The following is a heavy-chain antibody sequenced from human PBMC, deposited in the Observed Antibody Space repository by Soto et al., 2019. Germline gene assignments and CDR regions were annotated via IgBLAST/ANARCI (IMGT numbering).Heavy chain of an antibody. CDR1: GFTFSSYA. V-gene: IGHV3-30-3*01. CDR2: ISYDGSNK. CDR3: ARDGDYGGNFDY. D-gene: IGHD4-17*01. Sequence: LRLSCAASGFTFSSYAMHWVRQAPGKGLEWVAVISYDGSNKYYADSVKGRFTISRDNSKNTLYLQMNSLRAEDTAVYYCARDGDYGGNFDYWGQGTLVTVSS. J-gene: IGHJ4*02.